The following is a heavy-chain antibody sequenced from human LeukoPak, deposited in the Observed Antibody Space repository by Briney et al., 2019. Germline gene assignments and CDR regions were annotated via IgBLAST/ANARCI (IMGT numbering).Heavy chain of an antibody. CDR3: AREKRYCSSTSCYTKYGMDV. CDR1: GYTFTSYD. J-gene: IGHJ6*02. CDR2: MNPNSGNT. Sequence: ASVKVSCKASGYTFTSYDINWVRQAPGQGLEWMGWMNPNSGNTGYAQKFQGRVTMTRNTSISTAYMELSSLRSEDTAVYYCAREKRYCSSTSCYTKYGMDVWGHGTTVTVSS. D-gene: IGHD2-2*02. V-gene: IGHV1-8*01.